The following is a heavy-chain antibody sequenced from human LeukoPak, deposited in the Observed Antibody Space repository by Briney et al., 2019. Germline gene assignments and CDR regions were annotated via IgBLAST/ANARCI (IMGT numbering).Heavy chain of an antibody. D-gene: IGHD3-10*01. CDR2: MNPNSGNT. Sequence: ASVKVSCKASGYTFTSYDTNWVRQATGQGLEWMGWMNPNSGNTGYAQKFQGRVTMTRNTSISTAYMELSSLRSEDTAVYYCARGRRRGGGQYYFDYWGQGTLVTVSS. CDR3: ARGRRRGGGQYYFDY. CDR1: GYTFTSYD. J-gene: IGHJ4*02. V-gene: IGHV1-8*01.